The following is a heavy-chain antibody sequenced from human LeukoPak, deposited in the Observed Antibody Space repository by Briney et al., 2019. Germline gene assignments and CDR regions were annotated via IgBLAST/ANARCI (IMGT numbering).Heavy chain of an antibody. Sequence: SETLSLTCTVSGGSISSSSYYWGWIRQPPGKGLEWIGSIYYSGSTYYNPSLKSRVTISVDTSKNQFSLKLSSVTAADTAVYYCARYGGGYYMDVWGKGTTVTVSS. D-gene: IGHD3-10*01. J-gene: IGHJ6*03. CDR1: GGSISSSSYY. CDR3: ARYGGGYYMDV. CDR2: IYYSGST. V-gene: IGHV4-39*07.